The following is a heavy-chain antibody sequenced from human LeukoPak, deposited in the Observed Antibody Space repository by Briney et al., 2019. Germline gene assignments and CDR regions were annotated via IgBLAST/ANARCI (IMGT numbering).Heavy chain of an antibody. V-gene: IGHV4-34*01. CDR3: ARGVMATILTPFDY. CDR1: GGSFSGYY. CDR2: INHSGST. Sequence: SETLSLTCAVYGGSFSGYYWSWIRQPPGKGLEWIGEINHSGSTNYHPSLKSRVTISVDTSKNQFSLKLSSVTAADTAVYYCARGVMATILTPFDYWGQGTLVTVSS. J-gene: IGHJ4*02. D-gene: IGHD5-24*01.